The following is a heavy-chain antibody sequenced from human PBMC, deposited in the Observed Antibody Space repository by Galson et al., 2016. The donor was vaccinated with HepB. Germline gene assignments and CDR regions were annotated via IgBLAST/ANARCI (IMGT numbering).Heavy chain of an antibody. CDR3: ASGYYYDSSGYYSDF. Sequence: SLRLSCAASGFTFSSYGMHWVRQAPGKGLEWVAIIGHDGRYTQYVDSVKGRFAISRDNSRNTLSLQMNSLRAEDTAVYYCASGYYYDSSGYYSDFWGQGTLVTVSS. CDR1: GFTFSSYG. J-gene: IGHJ4*02. D-gene: IGHD3-22*01. CDR2: IGHDGRYT. V-gene: IGHV3-30*02.